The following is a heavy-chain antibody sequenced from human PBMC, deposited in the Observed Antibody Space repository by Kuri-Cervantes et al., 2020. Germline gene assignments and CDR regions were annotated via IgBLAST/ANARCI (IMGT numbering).Heavy chain of an antibody. Sequence: GSLRLSCTVSGGSISSYYWSWIRQPAGKGLEWSGRIYTRGRTNYNPSLKRRVTMSVDTSKNQFSLKLSSVTAADTAVYFCARAGDYGVDFDYWGQGTLVTVSS. J-gene: IGHJ4*02. D-gene: IGHD4-17*01. CDR2: IYTRGRT. CDR1: GGSISSYY. CDR3: ARAGDYGVDFDY. V-gene: IGHV4-4*07.